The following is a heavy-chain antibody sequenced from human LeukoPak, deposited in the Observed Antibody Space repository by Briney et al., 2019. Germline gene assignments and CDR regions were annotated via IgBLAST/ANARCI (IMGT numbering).Heavy chain of an antibody. D-gene: IGHD1-14*01. CDR1: GGSISSSSYY. V-gene: IGHV4-39*01. J-gene: IGHJ3*02. CDR2: IYYSGST. CDR3: ARHPRYNWNHIIHLPNAFDI. Sequence: SETLSLTCTVSGGSISSSSYYWGWIRQPPGKGLEWIGSIYYSGSTYYNPSLKSRVTISVDTSKNQFSLKLSSVTAADTAVYYCARHPRYNWNHIIHLPNAFDIWGQGTMVTVSS.